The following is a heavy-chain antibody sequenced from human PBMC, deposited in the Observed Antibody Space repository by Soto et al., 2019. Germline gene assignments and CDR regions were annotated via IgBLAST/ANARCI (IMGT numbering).Heavy chain of an antibody. CDR1: GGTFNTYT. CDR2: IIPIFGTT. Sequence: SVKVSCKASGGTFNTYTFSWVRQAPGQGLEWMGSIIPIFGTTHYAQSFQDRLSITADQSSTTTYMELRSLTSHDTALYYCARIPRYSFPTSDPLDNWGQGTLVTVSS. J-gene: IGHJ1*01. D-gene: IGHD1-26*01. CDR3: ARIPRYSFPTSDPLDN. V-gene: IGHV1-69*13.